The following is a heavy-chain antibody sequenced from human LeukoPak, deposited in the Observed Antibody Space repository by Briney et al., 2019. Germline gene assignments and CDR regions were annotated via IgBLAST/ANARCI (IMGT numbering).Heavy chain of an antibody. D-gene: IGHD2-8*01. V-gene: IGHV3-30*02. J-gene: IGHJ4*02. Sequence: PGGSLRLSCAVSGVKSSSSGMQWVRQAPGKGLEWMAFIQPDGRDKYYIGSVRGRFIVSRDNSKNTVYLQMNSLRADNTAVYFCAKDWQWRPFDYWGQGILVTVSS. CDR3: AKDWQWRPFDY. CDR2: IQPDGRDK. CDR1: GVKSSSSG.